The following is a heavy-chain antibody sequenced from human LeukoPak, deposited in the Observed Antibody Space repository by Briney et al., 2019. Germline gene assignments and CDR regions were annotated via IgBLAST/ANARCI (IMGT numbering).Heavy chain of an antibody. CDR1: GYTFTSYG. V-gene: IGHV1-18*01. J-gene: IGHJ5*02. CDR3: ARTGDGGYLDWLLYNNWFDP. CDR2: ISAYNGNT. D-gene: IGHD3/OR15-3a*01. Sequence: ASVKVSCKASGYTFTSYGISWVRQAPGQGLEWMGWISAYNGNTNYAQKLQGRVTMTTDTSTSTAYMELRSLRSDDTAMYYCARTGDGGYLDWLLYNNWFDPWGQGTLVTVSS.